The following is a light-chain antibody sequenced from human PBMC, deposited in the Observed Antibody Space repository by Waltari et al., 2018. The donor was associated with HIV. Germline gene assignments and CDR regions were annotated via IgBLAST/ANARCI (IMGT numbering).Light chain of an antibody. J-gene: IGLJ2*01. CDR1: RPNIGSNT. V-gene: IGLV1-44*01. CDR3: ASWDDSLNGPV. Sequence: QSVLTQPPSTSGTPGQRVTISCSGRRPNIGSNTVSWFQHLPGKAPKVLIYGKNQRPSGVPHRFSGSKSGTSASLAIGGLQSEDEADYYCASWDDSLNGPVFGGGTTLTVL. CDR2: GKN.